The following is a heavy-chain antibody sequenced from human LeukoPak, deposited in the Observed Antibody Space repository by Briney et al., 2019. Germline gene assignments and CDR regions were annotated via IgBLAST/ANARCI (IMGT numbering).Heavy chain of an antibody. CDR1: GFTFSSYA. D-gene: IGHD3-9*01. Sequence: PGGSLRLSCAASGFTFSSYAMSWVRQAPGKGLEWVSAISGSGGSTYYADSVKGRFTISRDNSKNTLYLQMNSLRAEDTAVYYCARSPKVLRYFDWLENWFDPWGQGTLVTVSS. V-gene: IGHV3-23*01. CDR3: ARSPKVLRYFDWLENWFDP. J-gene: IGHJ5*02. CDR2: ISGSGGST.